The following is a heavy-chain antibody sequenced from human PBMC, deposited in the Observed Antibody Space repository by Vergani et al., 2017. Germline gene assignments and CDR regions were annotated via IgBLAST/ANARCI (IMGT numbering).Heavy chain of an antibody. CDR2: ISSGGVDI. V-gene: IGHV3-23*01. Sequence: EVQLLESGGGLVQPGGSRRLSCAGAGFTFDPYTMAYVRQAPGKGLEWVANISSGGVDIFYADSVKGRFTISRGNSKNTLFLQMNSLKDEDTAVYYCTTAXGLYYLHGEYFQYWGRGTLVSVSS. J-gene: IGHJ1*01. D-gene: IGHD3-10*01. CDR1: GFTFDPYT. CDR3: TTAXGLYYLHGEYFQY.